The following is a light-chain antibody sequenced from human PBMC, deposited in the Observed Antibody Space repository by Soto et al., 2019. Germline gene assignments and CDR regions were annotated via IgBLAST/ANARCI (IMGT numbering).Light chain of an antibody. Sequence: EIVMTQSPATLSVSPGETATLSCRASQSVSTSLACYQQKPGQAPRLLISGASTRATGVPARFSGSGSETEFTLTISSLQAEDFAVYYCQQYNNWWTFGQGTKVEIK. V-gene: IGKV3-15*01. CDR2: GAS. J-gene: IGKJ1*01. CDR1: QSVSTS. CDR3: QQYNNWWT.